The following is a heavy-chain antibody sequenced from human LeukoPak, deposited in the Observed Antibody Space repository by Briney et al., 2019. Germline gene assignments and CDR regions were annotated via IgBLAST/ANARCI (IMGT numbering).Heavy chain of an antibody. J-gene: IGHJ4*02. CDR2: INPSGGST. Sequence: ASVKVSCKASGYTFTSYYMHWVRQAPGQGLEWMGIINPSGGSTSYAQKFQGRVTMTRDTSTSTVYMELSSLRSEDTAVHYCARDQGGGYCSGGSCDYFDYWGQGTLVTVSS. D-gene: IGHD2-15*01. V-gene: IGHV1-46*01. CDR3: ARDQGGGYCSGGSCDYFDY. CDR1: GYTFTSYY.